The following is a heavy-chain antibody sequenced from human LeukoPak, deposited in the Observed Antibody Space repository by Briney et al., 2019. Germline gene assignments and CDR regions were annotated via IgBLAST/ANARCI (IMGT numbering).Heavy chain of an antibody. Sequence: GGSLRLSCAASGFTFSSYSMNWVRQAPGKGLEWVSSISSSSSYIYYADSVKGRFTISRDNAKNSLYLQMNSLRAEDTAVYYCATRLQVAVPAADDYWGQGTLVTVSS. V-gene: IGHV3-21*01. CDR1: GFTFSSYS. CDR2: ISSSSSYI. D-gene: IGHD2-2*01. J-gene: IGHJ4*02. CDR3: ATRLQVAVPAADDY.